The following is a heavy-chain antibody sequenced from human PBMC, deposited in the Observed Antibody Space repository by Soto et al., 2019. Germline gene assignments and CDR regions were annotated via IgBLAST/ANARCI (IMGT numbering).Heavy chain of an antibody. Sequence: QVQLQESGPGLVKPSQTLSLTCTVSGGSISSGGYYWSWIRQHPGKGLEWIGYIYYSGSTYYNPSLKSRVTISVDPSKNQFSLKLSSVTAADTAVYYCARDQEYSYGFFDYWGQGTLVTVSS. V-gene: IGHV4-31*03. CDR3: ARDQEYSYGFFDY. CDR2: IYYSGST. CDR1: GGSISSGGYY. D-gene: IGHD5-18*01. J-gene: IGHJ4*02.